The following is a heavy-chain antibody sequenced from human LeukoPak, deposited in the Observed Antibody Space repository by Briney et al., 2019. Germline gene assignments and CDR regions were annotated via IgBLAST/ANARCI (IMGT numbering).Heavy chain of an antibody. CDR3: AKKIGGVYAFDI. V-gene: IGHV3-23*01. Sequence: GGPLRLSCAASGFTFSSYAMNWVRQAPGKGLEWVSLITSGGSTNYADSVKGRFTISRDNSKNTLFLQMNSLRAEDTALYYCAKKIGGVYAFDIWGQGTMVTVSS. CDR1: GFTFSSYA. D-gene: IGHD3-16*01. CDR2: ITSGGST. J-gene: IGHJ3*02.